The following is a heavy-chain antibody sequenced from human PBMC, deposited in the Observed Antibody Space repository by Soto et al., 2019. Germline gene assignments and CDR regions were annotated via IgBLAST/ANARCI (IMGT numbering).Heavy chain of an antibody. J-gene: IGHJ4*02. CDR2: ISGSGGST. CDR1: GFTFSSYA. V-gene: IGHV3-23*01. Sequence: PGGSLRLSCAASGFTFSSYAMSWVRQAPGKGLEWVSAISGSGGSTYYADSVKGRFTISRDNSKNQVSLTLTSVTAADTAVYYCARQGSYWGQGALVTVSS. CDR3: ARQGSY.